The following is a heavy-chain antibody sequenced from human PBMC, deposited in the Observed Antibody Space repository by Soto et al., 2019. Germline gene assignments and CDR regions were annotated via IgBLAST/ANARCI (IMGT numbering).Heavy chain of an antibody. J-gene: IGHJ6*02. CDR1: GGTFSSYA. Sequence: SVKVSCKASGGTFSSYAISWVRQAPGQGLEWMGGIIPIFGTANYAQKFQGRVTITADESTSTAYMELSSLRSEDTAVYYCARDQVQKGYSTGLWAYYYYGMDVGGQGTTVTVS. V-gene: IGHV1-69*13. CDR3: ARDQVQKGYSTGLWAYYYYGMDV. CDR2: IIPIFGTA. D-gene: IGHD6-25*01.